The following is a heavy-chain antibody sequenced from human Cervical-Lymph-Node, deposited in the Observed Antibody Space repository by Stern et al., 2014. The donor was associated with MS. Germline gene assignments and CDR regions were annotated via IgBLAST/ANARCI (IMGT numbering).Heavy chain of an antibody. CDR3: ARHVQGFDY. Sequence: VQLVESGAEVKKPGESLKISCKLSGYSFTIYYIAWVRQMPGKGLDWMGVIYPYDSDPSYSPSFQGQVTISADKSTATAYLQWSSLRASDTAMYYCARHVQGFDYWGQGTLVTVSS. CDR1: GYSFTIYY. J-gene: IGHJ4*02. V-gene: IGHV5-51*01. CDR2: IYPYDSDP.